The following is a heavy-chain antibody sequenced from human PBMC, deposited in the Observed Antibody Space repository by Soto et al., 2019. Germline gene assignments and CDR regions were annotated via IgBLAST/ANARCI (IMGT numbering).Heavy chain of an antibody. CDR2: IIPILGIA. J-gene: IGHJ5*01. Sequence: SAKPSSKAPRGAYGSYTMSWVRQAPGKGLEWMGRIIPILGIANYAQKFQGRVTITADKSTSTAYMELSSLRSEDTAVYYCARVADFNWFESWGQGTLVTVFS. D-gene: IGHD6-13*01. CDR3: ARVADFNWFES. CDR1: RGAYGSYT. V-gene: IGHV1-69*02.